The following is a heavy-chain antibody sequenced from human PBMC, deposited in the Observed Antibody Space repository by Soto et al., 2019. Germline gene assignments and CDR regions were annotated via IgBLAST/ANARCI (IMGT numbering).Heavy chain of an antibody. CDR2: IKSEGSST. Sequence: EVQLVESGGGSVQPGGSLRLSCAASGFTFSSYWMHWVRQAPGKGLVWVSRIKSEGSSTSYADSVKGRFTISRDNDTNTLYLQMNSLRAEDTAVYYCVKSDWFDPWGQGTLVTVSS. CDR3: VKSDWFDP. V-gene: IGHV3-74*01. J-gene: IGHJ5*02. CDR1: GFTFSSYW.